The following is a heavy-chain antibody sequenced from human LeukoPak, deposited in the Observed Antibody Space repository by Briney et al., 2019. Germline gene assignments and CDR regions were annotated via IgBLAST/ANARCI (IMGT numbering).Heavy chain of an antibody. CDR3: ARSIGLTGGGVDV. CDR2: ITDRGSTI. D-gene: IGHD3-9*01. Sequence: GGSLRLSCAASGFTFRDYNMNWVRQARGKGREGGSYITDRGSTIHYADSVNGRFTISRDNAKNSLYLQMNSLRAEDSAVYYCARSIGLTGGGVDVWGRGTTVTVSS. J-gene: IGHJ6*02. V-gene: IGHV3-11*01. CDR1: GFTFRDYN.